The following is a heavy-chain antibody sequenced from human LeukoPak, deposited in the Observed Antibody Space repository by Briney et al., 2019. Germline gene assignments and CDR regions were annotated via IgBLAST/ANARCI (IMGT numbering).Heavy chain of an antibody. V-gene: IGHV4-59*01. J-gene: IGHJ5*02. CDR3: ARGGYSYGDNWFDP. CDR2: IYYSGST. Sequence: SETLSLTCTVSGGSINGYYWSWIRQPPGKGLEWIGYIYYSGSTNYNPSLKSRVTISVDTSKNQFSLKLSSVTAADTAVYYCARGGYSYGDNWFDPWGQGTLVTVSS. D-gene: IGHD5-18*01. CDR1: GGSINGYY.